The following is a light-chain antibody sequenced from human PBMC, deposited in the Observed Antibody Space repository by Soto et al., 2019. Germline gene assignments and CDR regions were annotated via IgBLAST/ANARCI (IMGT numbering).Light chain of an antibody. CDR2: EVS. CDR1: SSDIGGYNY. V-gene: IGLV2-14*01. J-gene: IGLJ2*01. CDR3: SSFRSTTTL. Sequence: QSVLTQPASVSGSPGQSITISCTGTSSDIGGYNYVSWYQQHPGKAPKLMIYEVSNRPSGVSNRFSGSKSGNTASLTISGLQAEEEADYYCSSFRSTTTLFGGGTKLTV.